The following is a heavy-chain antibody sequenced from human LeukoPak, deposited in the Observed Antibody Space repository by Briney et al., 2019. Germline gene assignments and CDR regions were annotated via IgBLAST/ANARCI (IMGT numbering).Heavy chain of an antibody. CDR3: ARSDLTAIKFDY. CDR2: MYYSGST. J-gene: IGHJ4*02. Sequence: SETLSLTCTVSGGSISSSSYYWGWIRQPPGKGLEWIGSMYYSGSTYYNPSLKSRVTISVDTSKNQFSLKLSSVTAADTAVYYCARSDLTAIKFDYWGQGTLVTVSS. CDR1: GGSISSSSYY. D-gene: IGHD2-21*02. V-gene: IGHV4-39*01.